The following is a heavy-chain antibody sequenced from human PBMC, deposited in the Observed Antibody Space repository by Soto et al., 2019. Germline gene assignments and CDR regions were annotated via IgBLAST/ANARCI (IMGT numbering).Heavy chain of an antibody. CDR1: GFTFSSYW. Sequence: GGSLRLSCAASGFTFSSYWLSWVRQAPGKGLEWVANIKQDGSEKYYVDSVKGRFTISRDNAKNSLYLQMNSLRAEDTAVYYCARGGSSMPKAYWGQGTLVTVSS. J-gene: IGHJ4*02. V-gene: IGHV3-7*01. CDR2: IKQDGSEK. D-gene: IGHD2-2*01. CDR3: ARGGSSMPKAY.